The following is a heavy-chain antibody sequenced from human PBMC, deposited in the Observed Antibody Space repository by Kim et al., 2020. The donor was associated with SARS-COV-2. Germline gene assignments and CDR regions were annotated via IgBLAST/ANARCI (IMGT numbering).Heavy chain of an antibody. Sequence: GGSLRLSCAASGFTFSNAWMSWVRQAPGKGLEWVGRIKSKTDGGTTDYAAPVKGRFTISRDDSKNTLYLQMNSLKTEDTAVYYCTTVTDRVWGSSGWYLDAFDIWGQGTMVTVSS. V-gene: IGHV3-15*01. D-gene: IGHD6-19*01. CDR1: GFTFSNAW. CDR3: TTVTDRVWGSSGWYLDAFDI. CDR2: IKSKTDGGTT. J-gene: IGHJ3*02.